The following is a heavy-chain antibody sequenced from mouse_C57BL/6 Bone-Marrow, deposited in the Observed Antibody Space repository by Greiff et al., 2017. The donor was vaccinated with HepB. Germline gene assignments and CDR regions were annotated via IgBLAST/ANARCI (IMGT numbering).Heavy chain of an antibody. CDR3: ATVRYYAMDY. J-gene: IGHJ4*01. CDR1: GYSFTSYY. CDR2: IYPGSGNT. V-gene: IGHV1-66*01. Sequence: LQESGPELVKPGASVKISCKASGYSFTSYYIHWVKQRPGQGLEWIGWIYPGSGNTKYNEKFKGKATLTADTSSSTAYMQLSSLTSEDSAVYYCATVRYYAMDYWGQGTSVTVSS.